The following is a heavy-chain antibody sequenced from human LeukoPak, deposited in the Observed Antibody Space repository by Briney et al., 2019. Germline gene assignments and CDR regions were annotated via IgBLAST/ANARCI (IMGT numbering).Heavy chain of an antibody. D-gene: IGHD3-9*01. CDR2: IYPGDSDT. V-gene: IGHV5-51*01. J-gene: IGHJ4*02. Sequence: GESLKISCKGSGYSFTSYWIGRVRQMPGKGLGWMGIIYPGDSDTRYSPSFQGQVTISADKSISTAYLQWSSLKASDTAMYYCARTVDILTGYYTRFDYWGQGTLVTVSS. CDR3: ARTVDILTGYYTRFDY. CDR1: GYSFTSYW.